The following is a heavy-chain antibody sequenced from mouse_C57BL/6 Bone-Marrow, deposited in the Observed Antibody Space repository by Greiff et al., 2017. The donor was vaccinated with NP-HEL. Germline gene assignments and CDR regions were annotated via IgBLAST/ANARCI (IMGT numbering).Heavy chain of an antibody. CDR3: ARDRKITGGFAY. D-gene: IGHD2-4*01. CDR1: GFTFSSYA. Sequence: EVQGVESGGGLVKPGGSLKLSCAASGFTFSSYAMSWVRQTPEKRLEWVATISDGGSYTYYPDNVKGRFTISRDNAKNNLYLQMSHLKSEDTAMYYCARDRKITGGFAYWGQGTLVTVSA. J-gene: IGHJ3*01. V-gene: IGHV5-4*01. CDR2: ISDGGSYT.